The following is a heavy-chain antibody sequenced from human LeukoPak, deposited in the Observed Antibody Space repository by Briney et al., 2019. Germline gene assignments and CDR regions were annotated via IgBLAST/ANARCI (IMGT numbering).Heavy chain of an antibody. J-gene: IGHJ6*02. Sequence: ASVKVSCKASGYTFTSYGISWVRQAPGQGLEWRGWISAYNGNTNYTQKLQGRVTMTTDTSTSTAYMELRSLRSDDTAVYYCAREGTLGGRPADYEYYYYYGMDVWGQGTTVTVSS. CDR3: AREGTLGGRPADYEYYYYYGMDV. V-gene: IGHV1-18*01. CDR2: ISAYNGNT. CDR1: GYTFTSYG. D-gene: IGHD4/OR15-4a*01.